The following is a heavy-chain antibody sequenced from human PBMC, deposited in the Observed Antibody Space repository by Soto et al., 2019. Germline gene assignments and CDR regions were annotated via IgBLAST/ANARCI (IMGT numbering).Heavy chain of an antibody. CDR3: ASAVADTRNGLNM. J-gene: IGHJ3*02. V-gene: IGHV3-74*01. D-gene: IGHD6-19*01. CDR1: GSTFSSYW. CDR2: INSGGSTT. Sequence: EVQLVESGGGLVQPGGSLRLSCAASGSTFSSYWTHWVRQAPGKGLVWVSRINSGGSTTTYADSVKGRFTISRDNANNTLYLQMNSLRAEDTAVYYCASAVADTRNGLNMWGQGTLVTVSS.